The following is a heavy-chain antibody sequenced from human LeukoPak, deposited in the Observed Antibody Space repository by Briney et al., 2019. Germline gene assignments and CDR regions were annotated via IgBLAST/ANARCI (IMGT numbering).Heavy chain of an antibody. J-gene: IGHJ4*02. CDR1: GFTFGDYA. V-gene: IGHV3-49*05. CDR2: IRSKAYGGTT. D-gene: IGHD2-2*01. Sequence: KAGGSLRLSCTASGFTFGDYAMSWFRQAPGKGLEWVGFIRSKAYGGTTEYAASVKGRFTISRDDSKSIAYLQMNSLKTEDTAVYYCTREPATSGYCSSTSCFYGAVDYWGQGTLVTVSS. CDR3: TREPATSGYCSSTSCFYGAVDY.